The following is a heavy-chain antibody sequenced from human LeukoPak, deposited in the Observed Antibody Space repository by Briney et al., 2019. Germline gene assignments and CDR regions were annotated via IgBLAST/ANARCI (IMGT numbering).Heavy chain of an antibody. CDR1: GGSINSYY. J-gene: IGHJ4*02. CDR2: IFYTGST. Sequence: SETLSLTCTVSGGSINSYYWSWIRQPPGKTLEWIGYIFYTGSTKYNPSLNSRVTISVHTSKNQFSLKLTSVTAADTDVYYCARVIVHGYSDYWGQGALVTVSS. V-gene: IGHV4-59*08. D-gene: IGHD5-24*01. CDR3: ARVIVHGYSDY.